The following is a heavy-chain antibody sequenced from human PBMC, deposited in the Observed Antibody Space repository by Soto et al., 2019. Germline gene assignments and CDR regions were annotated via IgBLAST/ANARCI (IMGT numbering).Heavy chain of an antibody. CDR1: GYTFTHYY. D-gene: IGHD5-18*01. CDR2: INPNGGST. Sequence: QVQLAQSGAEVKTPGASVKLSCKASGYTFTHYYIHWVRQAPGQGLEWMGIINPNGGSTTYAQKFRAGVTMTRDTSTSTVYMELSNLRSDDSAVYYCATSVNSAMAFDYWGQGTLVTVSS. V-gene: IGHV1-46*01. J-gene: IGHJ4*02. CDR3: ATSVNSAMAFDY.